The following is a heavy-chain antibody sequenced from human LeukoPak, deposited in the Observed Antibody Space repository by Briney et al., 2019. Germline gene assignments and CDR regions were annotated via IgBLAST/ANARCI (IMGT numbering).Heavy chain of an antibody. V-gene: IGHV3-53*01. Sequence: GGSLRLSCAASGFTVSSNYMSWVRQAPGKGLEWVSVIYSGGSTYYADSVKGRFTISRDNSKNTLYLQMNSLRAEDTAVYYCARWNSMIVVGFNDYYMDVWGKGTTVTISS. J-gene: IGHJ6*03. CDR2: IYSGGST. CDR1: GFTVSSNY. CDR3: ARWNSMIVVGFNDYYMDV. D-gene: IGHD3-22*01.